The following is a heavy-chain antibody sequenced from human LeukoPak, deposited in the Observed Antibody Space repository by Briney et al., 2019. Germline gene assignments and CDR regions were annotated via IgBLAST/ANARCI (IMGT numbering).Heavy chain of an antibody. CDR1: GASISSYY. J-gene: IGHJ6*02. CDR2: IFYSGST. V-gene: IGHV4-59*01. D-gene: IGHD4-17*01. Sequence: PSETLSLTCTVSGASISSYYWSWIRQPPGKGLEWIGYIFYSGSTNYNPSLKSRVTMSVDTSKNQFSLRLSSVTAADTAVYYCARGPDYGDYLSSKYYYYGMDVWGQGTTVTVSS. CDR3: ARGPDYGDYLSSKYYYYGMDV.